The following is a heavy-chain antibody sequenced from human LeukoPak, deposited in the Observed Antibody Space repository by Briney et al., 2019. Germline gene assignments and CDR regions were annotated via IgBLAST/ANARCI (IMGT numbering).Heavy chain of an antibody. CDR1: GGSISSGSYY. D-gene: IGHD3-10*01. V-gene: IGHV4-61*02. Sequence: SETLSPTCTVSGGSISSGSYYWSWIRQPAGKGLEWIGRIYTSGSTNCNPSLKSRVTISVDTSKNQFSLKLSSVTAADTAVYYCARDRGSGRSEGWGYYFDYWGQGTLVTVSS. CDR2: IYTSGST. J-gene: IGHJ4*02. CDR3: ARDRGSGRSEGWGYYFDY.